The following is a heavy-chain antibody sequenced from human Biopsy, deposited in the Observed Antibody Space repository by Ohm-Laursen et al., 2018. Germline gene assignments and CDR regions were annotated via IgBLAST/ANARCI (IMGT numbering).Heavy chain of an antibody. J-gene: IGHJ4*02. Sequence: SLRLSCAATGFSFSSYAMSWVRRAPGKGLEWVSGISDSGGSTYYADSVKGRFTISRDNSKNTLYLEMNSLRAEDTAIYYCAKARSGSSNSCYNYWGQGTLVIVSS. CDR3: AKARSGSSNSCYNY. CDR1: GFSFSSYA. V-gene: IGHV3-23*01. CDR2: ISDSGGST. D-gene: IGHD2-2*02.